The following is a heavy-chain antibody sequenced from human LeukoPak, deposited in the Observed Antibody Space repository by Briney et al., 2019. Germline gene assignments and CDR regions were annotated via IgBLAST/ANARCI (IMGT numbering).Heavy chain of an antibody. CDR3: ARRRWADAFDI. V-gene: IGHV5-51*01. CDR2: IYPGDSDT. CDR1: GYSFTSYW. D-gene: IGHD4-23*01. Sequence: GESLQISCKGSGYSFTSYWIGWVRQMPGKGLEGMGIIYPGDSDTRYSPSFQGQVTIPADKSISPAYLQWSSLKASDTAMYYCARRRWADAFDIWGQGTMVTVSS. J-gene: IGHJ3*02.